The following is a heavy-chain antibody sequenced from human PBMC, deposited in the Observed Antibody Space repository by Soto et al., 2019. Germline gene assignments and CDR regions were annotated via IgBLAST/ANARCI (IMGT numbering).Heavy chain of an antibody. CDR2: IISSSTTI. J-gene: IGHJ5*02. Sequence: EVQLVESGGGLVKRGGSLRLSCAASGFTFSSYSMNWVRQAPGKGLEWIAYIISSSTTIFYADSVKGRFTISRDNAKSSLDLQMNGLRDEDTAVYYCARDNGMAGAFDPWGQGTLVTVSS. CDR1: GFTFSSYS. D-gene: IGHD2-8*01. CDR3: ARDNGMAGAFDP. V-gene: IGHV3-48*02.